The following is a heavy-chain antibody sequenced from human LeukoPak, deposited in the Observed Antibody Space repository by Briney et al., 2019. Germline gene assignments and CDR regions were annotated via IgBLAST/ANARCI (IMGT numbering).Heavy chain of an antibody. CDR2: INPNSGNT. D-gene: IGHD5-12*01. V-gene: IGHV1-8*03. J-gene: IGHJ3*02. CDR3: ARSPLGYSGHDAFDI. CDR1: GYSFTNYD. Sequence: GASVKVSCKASGYSFTNYDINWVRQATGQGLEWMGWINPNSGNTGSTQKFQGRVSITMNTSITTAYMELSSLTSEDTAVYYCARSPLGYSGHDAFDIWGQGTMVTVSS.